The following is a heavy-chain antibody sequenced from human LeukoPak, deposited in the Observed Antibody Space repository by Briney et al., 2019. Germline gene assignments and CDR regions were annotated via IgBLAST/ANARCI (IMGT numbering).Heavy chain of an antibody. D-gene: IGHD4-23*01. CDR3: ARDSDYGGNSNAFDI. CDR2: ISYDGSNK. CDR1: GFTFSSYA. Sequence: GRSLRLSCAASGFTFSSYAMYWVRQAPGKGLEWVAVISYDGSNKYYADSVKGRFTISRDNSKNTLYLQMNSLRAEDTAVYYCARDSDYGGNSNAFDIWGQGTMVTVSS. J-gene: IGHJ3*02. V-gene: IGHV3-30-3*01.